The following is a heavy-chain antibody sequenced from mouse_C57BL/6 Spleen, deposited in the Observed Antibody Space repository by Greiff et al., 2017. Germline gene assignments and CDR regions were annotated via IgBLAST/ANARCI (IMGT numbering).Heavy chain of an antibody. Sequence: VQLQQPGAELVKPGASVKMSCKASGYTFTSYWITWVKQRPGQGLEWIGDIYPGSGSTNYNEKFKCKATLTVATSSSTAYMQLSSLTSEDSAVYYCARGEAPGFFAYWGQGTLVTVSA. CDR2: IYPGSGST. D-gene: IGHD3-2*02. V-gene: IGHV1-55*01. CDR3: ARGEAPGFFAY. J-gene: IGHJ3*01. CDR1: GYTFTSYW.